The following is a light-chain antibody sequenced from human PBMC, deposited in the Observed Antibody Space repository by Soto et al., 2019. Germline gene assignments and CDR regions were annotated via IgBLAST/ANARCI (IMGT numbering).Light chain of an antibody. CDR1: QTVSIW. V-gene: IGKV1-39*01. Sequence: DIQMTQSPSTLSASVGDRVTITCRASQTVSIWLAWYQQKPGKAPKFLIYAASSLHGGVPSRFSGGGSGTDFTLTITSLQPEDFATYYCQQSYSTPQTFGQGTKVDIK. CDR2: AAS. J-gene: IGKJ1*01. CDR3: QQSYSTPQT.